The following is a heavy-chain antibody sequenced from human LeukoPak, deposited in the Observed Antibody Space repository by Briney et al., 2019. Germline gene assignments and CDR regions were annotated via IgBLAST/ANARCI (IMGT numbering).Heavy chain of an antibody. CDR2: ISDSGANT. CDR1: GFTFSTYA. D-gene: IGHD6-19*01. Sequence: GGSLRLSCAASGFTFSTYAMSWVRQAPGKGLEWVSTISDSGANTYYADSVRGRFTISRDNSKNTLYLQKNSLRADDTAIYYCAKSMTLQWRGFFDPWGRGTHVTVSS. CDR3: AKSMTLQWRGFFDP. V-gene: IGHV3-23*01. J-gene: IGHJ2*01.